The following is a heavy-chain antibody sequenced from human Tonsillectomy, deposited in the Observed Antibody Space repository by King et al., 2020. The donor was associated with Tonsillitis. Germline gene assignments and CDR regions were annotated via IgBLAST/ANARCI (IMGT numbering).Heavy chain of an antibody. Sequence: VQLVESGGGLAQPGRSLRLSCAASGFTFHDYAMHWVRQAPGQGLEWVSSISLKRGRLAYADSVKGRFIISRDNAKNSLYLQMNSLRPGDTAMYYCAKTYGGVIESDAFDIWGQGTMVTVSS. CDR3: AKTYGGVIESDAFDI. D-gene: IGHD3-16*01. V-gene: IGHV3-9*01. CDR1: GFTFHDYA. CDR2: ISLKRGRL. J-gene: IGHJ3*02.